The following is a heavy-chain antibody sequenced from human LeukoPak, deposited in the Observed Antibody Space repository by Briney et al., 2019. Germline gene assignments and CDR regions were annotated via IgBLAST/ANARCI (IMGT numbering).Heavy chain of an antibody. CDR3: ARLKSPYYDFWSGSYYFDY. D-gene: IGHD3-3*01. Sequence: GGSLRLSCAASGFTFSSYAMHWVRQAPGKGLEYVSAISSNGGSTYYANSVKGRFTISRDNSKNTLYLQMGSLRAEDMAVYYCARLKSPYYDFWSGSYYFDYWGQGTLVTVSS. J-gene: IGHJ4*02. CDR1: GFTFSSYA. V-gene: IGHV3-64*01. CDR2: ISSNGGST.